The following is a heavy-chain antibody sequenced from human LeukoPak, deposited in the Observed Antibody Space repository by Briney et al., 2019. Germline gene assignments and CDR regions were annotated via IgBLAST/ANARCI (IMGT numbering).Heavy chain of an antibody. J-gene: IGHJ4*02. V-gene: IGHV4-39*01. D-gene: IGHD1-26*01. CDR1: GDSISSSSYY. Sequence: SETLSLTCIVSGDSISSSSYYWGWVRQPPGKGLEWIGSIFSGSTYYNPSLKSRVTISLNTSENQLSLNLSSVTAADTAVYYCARQGERPGISAYWGQGTLVTISS. CDR2: IFSGST. CDR3: ARQGERPGISAY.